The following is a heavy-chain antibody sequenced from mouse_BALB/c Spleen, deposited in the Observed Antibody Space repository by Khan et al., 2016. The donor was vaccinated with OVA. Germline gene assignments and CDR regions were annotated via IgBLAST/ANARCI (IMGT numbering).Heavy chain of an antibody. V-gene: IGHV5-6-5*01. J-gene: IGHJ3*01. CDR2: ISSGDTT. CDR1: GFTFSNYG. Sequence: EVELVESGGGLVKPGGSLKLSCAASGFTFSNYGVSWVRQTPEKRLEWVASISSGDTTYYPDSVKGRFTISRDNARNILYLQMSSLRSEDTAMYYCARDDWFADWGQGTLVTVSA. CDR3: ARDDWFAD.